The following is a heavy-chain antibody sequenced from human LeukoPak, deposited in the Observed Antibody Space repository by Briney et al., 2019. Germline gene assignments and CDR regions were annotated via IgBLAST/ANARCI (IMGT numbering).Heavy chain of an antibody. CDR3: ARDGGGWLDP. J-gene: IGHJ5*02. V-gene: IGHV1-46*01. CDR2: INPTSGST. D-gene: IGHD3-16*01. CDR1: GYTAIDYY. Sequence: ASVKLSCKASGYTAIDYYMHWVRQAPGQGLEWMGMINPTSGSTDYAQTFQGRVTMTRDTPTSVFYMEMNGLTSDDTAVYYCARDGGGWLDPWGQGTLVTVSS.